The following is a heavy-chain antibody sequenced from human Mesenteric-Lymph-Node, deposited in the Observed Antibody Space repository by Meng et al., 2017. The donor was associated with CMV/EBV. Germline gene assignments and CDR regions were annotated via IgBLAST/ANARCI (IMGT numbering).Heavy chain of an antibody. J-gene: IGHJ6*02. CDR1: GFTFSSYS. Sequence: GGSLRLSCAASGFTFSSYSMNWVRQSPEKGPEWVAFMAYDGSVKYYADSVKGRFIISRDNSKNTVYLQMNSLRSDDTAVYYCAREGDSSSWYGVYYYYYYGMDVWGQGTTVTVSS. D-gene: IGHD6-13*01. CDR3: AREGDSSSWYGVYYYYYYGMDV. CDR2: MAYDGSVK. V-gene: IGHV3-30*03.